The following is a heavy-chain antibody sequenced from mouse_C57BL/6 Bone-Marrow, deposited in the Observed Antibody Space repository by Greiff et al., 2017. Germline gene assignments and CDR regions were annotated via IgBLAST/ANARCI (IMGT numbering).Heavy chain of an antibody. V-gene: IGHV1-9*01. CDR3: AILVAY. CDR2: ILPGNGST. Sequence: QVQLQQSGAELMKPGASVKLSCKATGYTFTGYWIEWVKQRPGHGLEWIGEILPGNGSTNYNQKFKGKATFTAYIPSNTAYMQLISLTTEDSAIYYGAILVAYWGQGTLVTVSA. CDR1: GYTFTGYW. J-gene: IGHJ3*01.